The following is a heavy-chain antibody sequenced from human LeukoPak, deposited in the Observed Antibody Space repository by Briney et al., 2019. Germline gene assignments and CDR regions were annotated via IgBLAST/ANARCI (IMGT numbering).Heavy chain of an antibody. CDR1: GYTFTAYY. CDR2: INPNGGAT. D-gene: IGHD2-15*01. J-gene: IGHJ4*02. Sequence: ASVKVSYKASGYTFTAYYIHWVRQAPGQGLEWMGWINPNGGATDSAQNFQGRVSMTRDTSISTAYMELSRLRSDDTAVYYCARDLCHGGSCFHFDSWGQGTLVTVSS. V-gene: IGHV1-2*02. CDR3: ARDLCHGGSCFHFDS.